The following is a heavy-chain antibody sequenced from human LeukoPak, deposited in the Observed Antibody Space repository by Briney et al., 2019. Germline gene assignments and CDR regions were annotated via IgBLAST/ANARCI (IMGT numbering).Heavy chain of an antibody. CDR1: GYSFTSYW. Sequence: GESLKISCKGSGYSFTSYWIGWVRQMPGKGLEWMGIIYPGDSDTRYSPSFQGQVTISAGKSISTTYLQWSSLKASDTAMYYCARTTAIRAFDIWSQGTMVTVSS. D-gene: IGHD2-21*02. CDR3: ARTTAIRAFDI. V-gene: IGHV5-51*01. J-gene: IGHJ3*02. CDR2: IYPGDSDT.